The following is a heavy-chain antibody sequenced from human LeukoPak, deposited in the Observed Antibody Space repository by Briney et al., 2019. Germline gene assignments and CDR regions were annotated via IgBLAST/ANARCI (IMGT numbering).Heavy chain of an antibody. J-gene: IGHJ4*02. CDR3: AKQENGLDS. CDR1: QFTFSSYG. CDR2: ISSDGSNT. V-gene: IGHV3-30*18. Sequence: GRSLRLSCAASQFTFSSYGMHWVRQAPGKGLEWVAVISSDGSNTHYAVPVRGRFTISRDNSENTLYLQINTLRAEDTAVYYCAKQENGLDSWGQGTLVTVSS. D-gene: IGHD1-1*01.